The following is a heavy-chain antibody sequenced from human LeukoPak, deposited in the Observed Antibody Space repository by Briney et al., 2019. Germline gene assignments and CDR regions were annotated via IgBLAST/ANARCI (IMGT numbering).Heavy chain of an antibody. J-gene: IGHJ2*01. CDR1: GGSFSGYY. CDR2: INHSGST. D-gene: IGHD4-17*01. CDR3: ARGVTTVTRTSSWYFDL. Sequence: NPSETLSLTCAVYGGSFSGYYWSWIRQPPGKGLEWIGEINHSGSTNYNPSLKSRVTISVDTSKNQFSLKLSSVTAADTAVYYCARGVTTVTRTSSWYFDLWGRGTLVTVSS. V-gene: IGHV4-34*01.